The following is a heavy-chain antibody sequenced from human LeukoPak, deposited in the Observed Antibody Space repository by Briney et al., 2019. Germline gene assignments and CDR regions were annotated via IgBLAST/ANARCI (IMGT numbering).Heavy chain of an antibody. CDR3: ARDKGEWELLLSY. J-gene: IGHJ4*02. CDR2: ISSSSYI. CDR1: GFTFSSYS. Sequence: GGSLRLSCAASGFTFSSYSMNWVRQAPGKGLEWVSSISSSSYIYYADSVKGRFTISRDNAKNSLYLQMNSLRAEDTAVYYCARDKGEWELLLSYWGQGTLVTVSS. D-gene: IGHD1-26*01. V-gene: IGHV3-21*01.